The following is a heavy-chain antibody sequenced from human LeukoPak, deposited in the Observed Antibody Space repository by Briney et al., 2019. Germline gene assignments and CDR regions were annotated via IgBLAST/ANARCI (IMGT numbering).Heavy chain of an antibody. CDR2: ISSSGSTI. CDR3: ASRYDFWSGYPDY. D-gene: IGHD3-3*01. V-gene: IGHV3-48*03. CDR1: GFTFSSYE. J-gene: IGHJ4*02. Sequence: GGSLRLSCAASGFTFSSYEMNWVRQAPGKGLEWVSYISSSGSTIYYADSVKGRFTISRDNAKNSLYRQMNSLRAEDTAVYYCASRYDFWSGYPDYWGQGTLVTVSS.